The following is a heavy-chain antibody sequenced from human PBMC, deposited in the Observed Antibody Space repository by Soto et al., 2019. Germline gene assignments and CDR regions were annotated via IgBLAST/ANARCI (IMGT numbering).Heavy chain of an antibody. CDR1: GGSISSSSYY. CDR2: FYYSGST. D-gene: IGHD3-10*01. J-gene: IGHJ4*02. V-gene: IGHV4-39*01. Sequence: QLQLQESGPGLVKPSETLSLTCTVSGGSISSSSYYWGWIRQPPGKGLEWIGSFYYSGSTYYNPSLKSRVTISVDTSKNQFSLKLSSVTAADTAVYYCARLTRGYYFDYWGQGTLVTVSS. CDR3: ARLTRGYYFDY.